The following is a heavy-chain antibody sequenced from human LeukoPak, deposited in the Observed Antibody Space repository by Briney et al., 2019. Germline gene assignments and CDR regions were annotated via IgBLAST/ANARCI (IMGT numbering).Heavy chain of an antibody. D-gene: IGHD3-10*01. CDR3: ATDLPTYYYGSGSDRWFDP. V-gene: IGHV1-24*01. J-gene: IGHJ5*02. Sequence: GASVKVSCKVSGYTLTELSMHWVRQAPGKGLEWMGGFDPEDGETIYAQKFQGRVTMTEDTSTDTAYMELSSLRSEDTAVYYCATDLPTYYYGSGSDRWFDPWGQGTLVTVSS. CDR2: FDPEDGET. CDR1: GYTLTELS.